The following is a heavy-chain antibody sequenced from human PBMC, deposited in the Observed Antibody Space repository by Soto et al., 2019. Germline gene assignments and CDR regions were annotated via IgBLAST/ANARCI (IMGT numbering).Heavy chain of an antibody. Sequence: QVQLQQSGPGLVKPSETLSLTCTVSSGPSSSHNWGWIRQSPGRGLEWIGYVYNTGGTSYNPSLKSRGTISADTSANHISLTLSFVTAADAAIYYCVRQGIGSRHGLVDGWGQGTTVSVSS. V-gene: IGHV4-59*08. D-gene: IGHD1-26*01. CDR3: VRQGIGSRHGLVDG. CDR1: SGPSSSHN. CDR2: VYNTGGT. J-gene: IGHJ6*02.